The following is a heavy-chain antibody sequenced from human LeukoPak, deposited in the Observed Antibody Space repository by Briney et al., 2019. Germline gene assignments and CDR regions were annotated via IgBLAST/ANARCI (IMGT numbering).Heavy chain of an antibody. J-gene: IGHJ5*02. Sequence: GASVKLSCKASGYTFTSYGISWVRQAPGQGLEWMGWISAYNGNTNYAQKLQGRVTMTTDTSTSTAYMELRSLRSDDTAVYYCARYQSTLMVRGVIIGTNWFDPWGQGTLVTVSS. V-gene: IGHV1-18*01. CDR2: ISAYNGNT. CDR1: GYTFTSYG. D-gene: IGHD3-10*01. CDR3: ARYQSTLMVRGVIIGTNWFDP.